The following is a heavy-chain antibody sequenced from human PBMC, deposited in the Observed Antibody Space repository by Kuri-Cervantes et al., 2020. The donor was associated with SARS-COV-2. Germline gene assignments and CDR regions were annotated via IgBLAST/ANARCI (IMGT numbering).Heavy chain of an antibody. D-gene: IGHD6-19*01. Sequence: ASVKVSCKASGYTFTSYGISWVRQAPGQGLEWMGWISAYNGNTNYAQKLQGRVTMTRDTSISTAYMELSRLRSDDTAVYYCARVHSSGWSKAHRYYFDYWGQGTLVTVSS. J-gene: IGHJ4*02. CDR1: GYTFTSYG. CDR2: ISAYNGNT. CDR3: ARVHSSGWSKAHRYYFDY. V-gene: IGHV1-18*01.